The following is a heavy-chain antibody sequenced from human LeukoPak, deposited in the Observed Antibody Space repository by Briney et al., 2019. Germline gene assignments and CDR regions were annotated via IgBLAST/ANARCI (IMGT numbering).Heavy chain of an antibody. V-gene: IGHV3-7*03. CDR2: INHNGNVN. CDR1: GFTFSSYW. J-gene: IGHJ6*02. CDR3: ARGGGLDV. D-gene: IGHD3-16*01. Sequence: GGSLRLSCAASGFTFSSYWMNWARQAPGKGLEWVTCINHNGNVNYYVDSVKGRFTISRDNAKNSLYLQMSNLRAEDTAVYFCARGGGLDVWGQGATVTVSS.